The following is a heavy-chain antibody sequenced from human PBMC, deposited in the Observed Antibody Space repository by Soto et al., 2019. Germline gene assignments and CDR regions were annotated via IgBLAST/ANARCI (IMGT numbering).Heavy chain of an antibody. V-gene: IGHV4-31*03. CDR3: ARSAVGATKRGFDS. CDR1: GDSINNGGHY. CDR2: LYYSGTT. Sequence: QVQLQESGPGLVKPSQTRSLTCNFSGDSINNGGHYWSWIRQPPGKGLEWIGFLYYSGTTYYNPSLKSRVTISVHTSKIQFSLKLNSVTAADTAVYYCARSAVGATKRGFDSWGQGNLVTVSS. D-gene: IGHD1-26*01. J-gene: IGHJ4*02.